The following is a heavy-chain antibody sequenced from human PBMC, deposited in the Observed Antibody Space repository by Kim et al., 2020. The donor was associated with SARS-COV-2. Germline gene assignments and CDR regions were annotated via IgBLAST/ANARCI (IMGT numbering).Heavy chain of an antibody. CDR2: INHSGST. CDR1: GGSFSGYY. CDR3: ARDSSSWYESWYFDL. V-gene: IGHV4-34*01. Sequence: SETLSLTCAVYGGSFSGYYWSWIRQPPGKGLEWIGEINHSGSTNYNPSLKSRVTISVDTSKNQFSLKLSSVTAADTAVYYCARDSSSWYESWYFDLWGRGTLVTVSS. D-gene: IGHD6-13*01. J-gene: IGHJ2*01.